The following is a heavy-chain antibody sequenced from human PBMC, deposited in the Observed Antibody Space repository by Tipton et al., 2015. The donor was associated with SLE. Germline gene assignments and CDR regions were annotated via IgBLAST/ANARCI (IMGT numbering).Heavy chain of an antibody. Sequence: SLRLSCTASGFTFGKDGVSWVRQAPGKGLEWVGFIRSKTYGGTTEYAASVKGRFTISRDDSKNIAYLQMNSLTTEDTAIYYCTRDPVKDESSGYFPFEYWGQGTLVTVSS. D-gene: IGHD3-22*01. J-gene: IGHJ4*02. CDR2: IRSKTYGGTT. CDR3: TRDPVKDESSGYFPFEY. CDR1: GFTFGKDG. V-gene: IGHV3-49*04.